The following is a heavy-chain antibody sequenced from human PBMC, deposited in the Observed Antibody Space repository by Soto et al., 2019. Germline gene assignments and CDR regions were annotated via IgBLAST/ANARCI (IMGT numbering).Heavy chain of an antibody. Sequence: QVRLVQSGAEVKKPGASVKVSCKASGYTFTGYYMHWVRQAPGQGLEWMGWINPNSGGTNYAQKFQGWVTMTRDTSISTAYMELSRLRSDDTAVYYCARDRVITFGGVIVHDAFDIWGQGTMVTVSS. D-gene: IGHD3-16*02. V-gene: IGHV1-2*04. CDR3: ARDRVITFGGVIVHDAFDI. CDR1: GYTFTGYY. J-gene: IGHJ3*02. CDR2: INPNSGGT.